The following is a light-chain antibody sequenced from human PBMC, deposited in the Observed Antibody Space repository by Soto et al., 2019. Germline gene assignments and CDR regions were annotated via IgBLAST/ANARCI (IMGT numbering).Light chain of an antibody. CDR3: QAWDSSTVV. CDR1: KWGDED. V-gene: IGLV3-1*01. CDR2: QDS. Sequence: SYELTQPPSVSVSPGQTASITCSGDKWGDEDYCWYPQKPGQSPVLVIYQDSKRPSGLPGRFSGSNSGNTATLTISGTQAMDAADYYCQAWDSSTVVFGGGTQLTVL. J-gene: IGLJ2*01.